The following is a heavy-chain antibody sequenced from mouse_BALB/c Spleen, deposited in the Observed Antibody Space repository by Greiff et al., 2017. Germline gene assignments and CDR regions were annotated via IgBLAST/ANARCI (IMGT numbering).Heavy chain of an antibody. CDR1: GFTFSSFG. D-gene: IGHD3-3*01. V-gene: IGHV5-17*02. CDR3: ARWGDAFDY. Sequence: EVQRVESGGGLVQPGGSRKLSCAASGFTFSSFGIHWVRQAPEKGLEWVAYISSGSSTIYYADTVKGRFTISRDNPKNTLFLQMTSLRSEDTAMYYCARWGDAFDYWGQGTTLTVSS. CDR2: ISSGSSTI. J-gene: IGHJ2*01.